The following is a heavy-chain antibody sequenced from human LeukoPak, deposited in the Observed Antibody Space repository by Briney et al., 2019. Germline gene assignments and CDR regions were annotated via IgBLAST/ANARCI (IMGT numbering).Heavy chain of an antibody. V-gene: IGHV1-18*01. CDR3: ARDVGYCSSTSCSRGDY. J-gene: IGHJ4*02. CDR1: GYTFTNYG. Sequence: ASVKVSCTASGYTFTNYGISWVRQAPGQGLEWMGRISAYNGNTDYAQKLQGRVTMTTDTSTTTAYMELRSLRSDDTAVYYRARDVGYCSSTSCSRGDYWGQGTLVTVSS. D-gene: IGHD2-2*01. CDR2: ISAYNGNT.